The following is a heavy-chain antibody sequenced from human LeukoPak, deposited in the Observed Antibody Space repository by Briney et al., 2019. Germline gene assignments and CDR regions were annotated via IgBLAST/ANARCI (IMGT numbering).Heavy chain of an antibody. J-gene: IGHJ4*02. CDR3: STKYTVTY. D-gene: IGHD4-17*01. CDR1: GFPFKNVW. V-gene: IGHV3-15*01. CDR2: IKSRTDGGTT. Sequence: GGSLRLSCAASGFPFKNVWVSWVRQAPGKGLEWVGRIKSRTDGGTTDYAAPVKGRFTISRDDSKNTLYLQMNSLKTEDTAVYYCSTKYTVTYWGQGTLVTVSS.